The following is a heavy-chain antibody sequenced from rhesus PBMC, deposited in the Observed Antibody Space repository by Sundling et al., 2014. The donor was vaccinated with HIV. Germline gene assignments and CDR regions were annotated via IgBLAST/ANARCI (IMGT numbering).Heavy chain of an antibody. CDR3: ARPHSGSWTFDC. J-gene: IGHJ4*01. CDR1: GGSISSNY. D-gene: IGHD6-25*01. Sequence: QVQLQESGPGLVKPSETLSLTCAVSGGSISSNYWSWIRQPPGKGLEWIGRVSGNTGSTDYSPSLKSRVTISTDTSENQFSLRLSSVTAADTAVYYCARPHSGSWTFDCWGQGVLVTVSS. V-gene: IGHV4-173*01. CDR2: VSGNTGST.